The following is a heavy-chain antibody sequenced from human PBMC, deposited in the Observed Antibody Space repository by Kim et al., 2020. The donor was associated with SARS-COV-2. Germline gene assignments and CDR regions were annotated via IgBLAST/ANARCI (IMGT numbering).Heavy chain of an antibody. CDR1: GGSISSSSYY. CDR3: ARHSGNFDWLFPFDY. J-gene: IGHJ4*02. Sequence: SETLSLTCTVSGGSISSSSYYWGWIRQPPGKGLEWIGSIYYSGSTYYNPSLKSRVTISVDTSKNQFSLKLSSVTAADTAVYYCARHSGNFDWLFPFDYWGPGTLVTVSS. V-gene: IGHV4-39*01. D-gene: IGHD3-9*01. CDR2: IYYSGST.